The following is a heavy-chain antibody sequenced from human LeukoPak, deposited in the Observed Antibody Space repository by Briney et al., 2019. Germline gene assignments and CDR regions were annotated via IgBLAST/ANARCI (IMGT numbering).Heavy chain of an antibody. D-gene: IGHD1-26*01. CDR3: ARDGVAELMSALDY. Sequence: GSLRLSCAASGFTFSSYGMHWVRQAPGKGLEWVAVISYDGSNKYYADSVKGRFTISRDNAKNSLYLQMNSLRAEDTAVYYCARDGVAELMSALDYWGQGILVTVSS. CDR2: ISYDGSNK. J-gene: IGHJ4*02. V-gene: IGHV3-30*03. CDR1: GFTFSSYG.